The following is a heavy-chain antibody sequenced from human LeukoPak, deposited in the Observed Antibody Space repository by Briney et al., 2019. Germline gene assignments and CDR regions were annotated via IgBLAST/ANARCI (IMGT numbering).Heavy chain of an antibody. D-gene: IGHD6-13*01. Sequence: ASVKVSCKASGYTFTSYYMHWVRQAPGQGLEWMGIINPSGGSTSYAQKFQGRVTMTRDTSISTAYMELSRLRSDDTAVYYCARESEEQQLADYWGQGTLVTVSS. CDR2: INPSGGST. V-gene: IGHV1-46*01. CDR3: ARESEEQQLADY. CDR1: GYTFTSYY. J-gene: IGHJ4*02.